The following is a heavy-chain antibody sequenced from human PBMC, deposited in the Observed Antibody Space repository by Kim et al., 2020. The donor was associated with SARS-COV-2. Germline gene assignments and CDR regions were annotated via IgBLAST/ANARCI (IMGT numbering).Heavy chain of an antibody. Sequence: SVKSRITIIPDTSKNQFSLQLDSVTPEDTAVYYCARGSCTGVVCYLDFGYWGQGTLVTVSS. D-gene: IGHD2-8*02. V-gene: IGHV6-1*01. CDR3: ARGSCTGVVCYLDFGY. J-gene: IGHJ4*02.